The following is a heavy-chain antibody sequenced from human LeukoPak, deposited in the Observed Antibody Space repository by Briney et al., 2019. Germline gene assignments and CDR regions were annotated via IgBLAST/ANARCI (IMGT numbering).Heavy chain of an antibody. CDR1: GFTFSSYS. V-gene: IGHV3-48*04. Sequence: GGSLRLSCAASGFTFSSYSINWVRQAPGKGLEWVSYISSTSSAIYYADSVKGRFTISRDNAKNSLYLQMNSLGAEDTAVYYCARVIGSYGDSAYWGQGTLVTVSS. CDR2: ISSTSSAI. D-gene: IGHD3-16*01. J-gene: IGHJ4*02. CDR3: ARVIGSYGDSAY.